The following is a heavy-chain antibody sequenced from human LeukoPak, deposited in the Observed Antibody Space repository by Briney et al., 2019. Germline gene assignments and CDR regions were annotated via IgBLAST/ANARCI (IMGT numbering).Heavy chain of an antibody. Sequence: SETLSLTCAVSGGSISSGGYSWSWIRQPPGKGLEWIGYIYHSGSTNYNPSLKSRVTISVDTSKNQFSLKLSSVTAADTAVYYCARVRITIFGVVIIPDSWFDPWGQGTLVTVSS. CDR1: GGSISSGGYS. D-gene: IGHD3-3*01. CDR2: IYHSGST. J-gene: IGHJ5*02. CDR3: ARVRITIFGVVIIPDSWFDP. V-gene: IGHV4-30-2*05.